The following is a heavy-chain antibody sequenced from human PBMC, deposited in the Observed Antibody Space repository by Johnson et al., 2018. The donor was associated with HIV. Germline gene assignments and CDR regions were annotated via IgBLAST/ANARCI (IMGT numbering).Heavy chain of an antibody. V-gene: IGHV3-30*04. CDR2: ISYDGSNK. D-gene: IGHD6-13*01. CDR3: ARDDLGNPFSSYDAFDI. CDR1: GFTFSSYA. J-gene: IGHJ3*02. Sequence: VQLVESGGGVVQPGRSLRLSCAASGFTFSSYAMHWVRQAPGKGLEWVAVISYDGSNKYYADSVKGRFTISRDNSNNTLYLQMNSLRAEDTAVYYCARDDLGNPFSSYDAFDIWGQGTMVTVSS.